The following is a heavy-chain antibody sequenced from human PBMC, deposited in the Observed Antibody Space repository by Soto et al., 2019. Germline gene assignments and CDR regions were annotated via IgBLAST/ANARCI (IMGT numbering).Heavy chain of an antibody. CDR1: GFIFNEYG. Sequence: QVHLVESGGGVVQPGRSLRLSCAASGFIFNEYGMHWVRQAPGKGLEWVAVIWYDESNKYYADSVKGRFTFSRDNSKNTMSLQMNSLRVEDTAVYYCARWGCSGSNCNLNQRSFDLWGQGALVTGSS. CDR3: ARWGCSGSNCNLNQRSFDL. D-gene: IGHD2-15*01. V-gene: IGHV3-33*03. CDR2: IWYDESNK. J-gene: IGHJ4*02.